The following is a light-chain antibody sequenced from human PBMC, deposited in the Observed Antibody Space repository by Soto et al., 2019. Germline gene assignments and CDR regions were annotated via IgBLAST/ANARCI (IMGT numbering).Light chain of an antibody. J-gene: IGLJ3*02. CDR2: EVS. CDR3: SSYAGSNNLV. Sequence: QSALTQPPSASGSPGQSVTISCTGTSGDVGGYNYVSWYQQHPGKAPKLMISEVSERPSGVPDGFSGSKSGNTASLTVSGLQAEDEADYYFSSYAGSNNLVFGGGTKLTVL. V-gene: IGLV2-8*01. CDR1: SGDVGGYNY.